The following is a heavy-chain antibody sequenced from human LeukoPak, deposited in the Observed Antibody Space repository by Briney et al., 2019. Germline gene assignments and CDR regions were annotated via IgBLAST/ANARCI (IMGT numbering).Heavy chain of an antibody. CDR3: ARGRNVFEYLEQQLSTDSDDY. D-gene: IGHD6-13*01. V-gene: IGHV3-11*01. CDR2: ISSSGSTI. CDR1: GFTFSDYY. Sequence: GGSLRLSCAASGFTFSDYYMSWIRQAPGKGLEWVSYISSSGSTIYYADSVKGRFTISRDNAKNSLYLQMNSLRAEDTAVYYCARGRNVFEYLEQQLSTDSDDYWGQGTLVTVSS. J-gene: IGHJ4*02.